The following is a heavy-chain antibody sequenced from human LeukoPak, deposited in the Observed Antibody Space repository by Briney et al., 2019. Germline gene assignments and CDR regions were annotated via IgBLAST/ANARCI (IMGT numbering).Heavy chain of an antibody. Sequence: SETLSLTCTVSGYSINSGYYWGWIRQPPGKGLEWIGSIYHSGTTYYNPSLKSRVTISVDTSKNQFSLKLNSVTAADTAIYYCARADIAVAGTNFDYWGQGTLVTVSS. D-gene: IGHD6-19*01. J-gene: IGHJ4*02. CDR2: IYHSGTT. V-gene: IGHV4-38-2*02. CDR3: ARADIAVAGTNFDY. CDR1: GYSINSGYY.